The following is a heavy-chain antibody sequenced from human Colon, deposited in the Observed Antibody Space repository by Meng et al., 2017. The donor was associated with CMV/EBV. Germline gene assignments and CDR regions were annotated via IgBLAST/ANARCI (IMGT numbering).Heavy chain of an antibody. J-gene: IGHJ4*02. V-gene: IGHV3-30-3*01. CDR3: ARENIAVAGTCFDY. Sequence: GGSLRLSCAASGFNFNYHTIHWVRQAPGKGLEWVSLISYDGTTKYYADSVKGRFTISRDNSENTAYLQMDGLRRDDTATYYCARENIAVAGTCFDYWGPGARVTVSS. CDR1: GFNFNYHT. CDR2: ISYDGTTK. D-gene: IGHD6-19*01.